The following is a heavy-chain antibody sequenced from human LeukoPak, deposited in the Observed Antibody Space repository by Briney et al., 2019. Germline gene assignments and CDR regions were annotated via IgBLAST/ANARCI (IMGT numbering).Heavy chain of an antibody. CDR2: IYYSGST. CDR1: GGSISSSNYY. D-gene: IGHD2-15*01. CDR3: ARQYCSGGSCYSRGGEY. J-gene: IGHJ4*02. Sequence: PSETLSLTCTVSGGSISSSNYYWGWIRQPPGKGLEWIGSIYYSGSTYYNPSLKSRVTISVDTSKNQFSLKLSSVTAADTAVYYCARQYCSGGSCYSRGGEYWGQGTLVTVSS. V-gene: IGHV4-39*01.